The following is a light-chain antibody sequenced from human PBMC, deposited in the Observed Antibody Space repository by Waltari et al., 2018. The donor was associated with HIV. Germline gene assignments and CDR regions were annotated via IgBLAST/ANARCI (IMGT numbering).Light chain of an antibody. Sequence: EIVLTQSPATLSLSPGERATLSCRASQSVRNFLAWYQQKPGQAPRLLIHDISTRATGIPARFSGSGSGTDVTLTISSLEPEDFAVYYCQQRYQWPPVTFGGGTRVEIK. CDR2: DIS. V-gene: IGKV3-11*01. CDR3: QQRYQWPPVT. CDR1: QSVRNF. J-gene: IGKJ4*01.